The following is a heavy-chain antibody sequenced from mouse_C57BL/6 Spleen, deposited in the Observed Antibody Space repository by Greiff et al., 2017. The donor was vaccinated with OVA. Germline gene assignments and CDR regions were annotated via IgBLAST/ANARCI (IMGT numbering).Heavy chain of an antibody. CDR3: ARPTIVTAWFAY. D-gene: IGHD2-5*01. J-gene: IGHJ3*01. V-gene: IGHV5-4*03. CDR2: ISDGGSYT. CDR1: GFTFSSYA. Sequence: DVKLVESGGGLVKPGGSLKLSCAASGFTFSSYAMSWVRQTPEKRLEWVATISDGGSYTYYPDNVKGRFTISRDNAKNNLYLQMSHLKSEDTAMYYCARPTIVTAWFAYWGQGTLVTVSA.